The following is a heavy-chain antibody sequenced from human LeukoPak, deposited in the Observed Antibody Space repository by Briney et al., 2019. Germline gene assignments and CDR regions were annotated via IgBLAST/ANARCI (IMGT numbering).Heavy chain of an antibody. CDR1: GFTFNNYG. Sequence: GRSLRLSCAASGFTFNNYGMHWVRQAPGKGLEWVAVISYDGPNKYYADSVKGRFTISRDNSKNTQYLQMNSLRTEDTAVYYCAKALSRSRSIAVAGYGCGFDYWGQGTLVTVSS. CDR2: ISYDGPNK. V-gene: IGHV3-30*18. J-gene: IGHJ4*02. D-gene: IGHD6-19*01. CDR3: AKALSRSRSIAVAGYGCGFDY.